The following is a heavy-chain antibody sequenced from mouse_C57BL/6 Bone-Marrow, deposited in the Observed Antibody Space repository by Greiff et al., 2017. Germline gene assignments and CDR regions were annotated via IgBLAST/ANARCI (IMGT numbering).Heavy chain of an antibody. CDR1: GYTFTSYW. CDR2: IDPSDSYT. D-gene: IGHD1-1*01. V-gene: IGHV1-59*01. J-gene: IGHJ1*03. CDR3: ARRGYYGSNSNWYFDV. Sequence: VQLQQSGAELVRPGTSVKLSCKASGYTFTSYWMHWVKQRPGQGLEWIGVIDPSDSYTNYNQKFKGKATLTVDTSSSTAYMQLGSLTSEGSAVDYCARRGYYGSNSNWYFDVWGTGTTVTVSS.